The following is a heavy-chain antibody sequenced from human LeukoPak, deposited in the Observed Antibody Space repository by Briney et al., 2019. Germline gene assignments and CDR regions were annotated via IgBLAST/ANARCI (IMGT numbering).Heavy chain of an antibody. J-gene: IGHJ4*02. Sequence: PSETLSLTCTVSGGSISSSSYYWGWIRQPPGKGLEWIGSIYYSGSTYYNPSLKSRVTISVDTSKNQFSLKLSSVTAADTAVYYCARGSIAAAKSGYSYGYQIDYWGQGTLVTVSS. V-gene: IGHV4-39*07. CDR3: ARGSIAAAKSGYSYGYQIDY. CDR2: IYYSGST. D-gene: IGHD5-18*01. CDR1: GGSISSSSYY.